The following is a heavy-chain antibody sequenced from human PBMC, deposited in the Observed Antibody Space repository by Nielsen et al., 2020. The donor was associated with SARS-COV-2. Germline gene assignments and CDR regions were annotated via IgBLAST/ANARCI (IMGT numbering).Heavy chain of an antibody. CDR1: GFTFSSYG. Sequence: ESLKISCAASGFTFSSYGMHWVRQPPGKGLEWIGEINHSGNTNYNPSLKSRVSISVDTSKNQFSLKLTSMTAADTAVYYCATNSGDYVRHFDYWGQGTLVTVSS. J-gene: IGHJ4*02. CDR3: ATNSGDYVRHFDY. CDR2: INHSGNT. V-gene: IGHV4-34*08. D-gene: IGHD4-17*01.